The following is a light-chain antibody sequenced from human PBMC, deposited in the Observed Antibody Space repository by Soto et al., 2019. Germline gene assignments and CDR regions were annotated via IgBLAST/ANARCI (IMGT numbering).Light chain of an antibody. CDR1: QSISTW. CDR3: QQYNTYSYT. V-gene: IGKV1-5*01. CDR2: AAS. Sequence: DIQMTQSPSTLSASVGDRVTITCRASQSISTWLSWYQQKPGKAPKLLIYAASSLQSGVPSRFSGSGSGTQFTLTISSLQPDDFAIYYCQQYNTYSYTFGQGTRLEIK. J-gene: IGKJ5*01.